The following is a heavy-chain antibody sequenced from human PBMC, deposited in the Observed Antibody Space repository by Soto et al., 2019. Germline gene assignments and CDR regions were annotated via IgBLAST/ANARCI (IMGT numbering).Heavy chain of an antibody. CDR2: ISSNGGST. D-gene: IGHD5-18*01. CDR1: GFTFSSYA. J-gene: IGHJ4*02. V-gene: IGHV3-64*01. CDR3: AREGGYSYGLVDY. Sequence: PGGSLRLSCAASGFTFSSYAMHWVRQAPGKGLEYVSAISSNGGSTYYANSVKGRFTISRDNSKNTLYLQMGSLRAEDMAVYYCAREGGYSYGLVDYWGQGTLVTVSP.